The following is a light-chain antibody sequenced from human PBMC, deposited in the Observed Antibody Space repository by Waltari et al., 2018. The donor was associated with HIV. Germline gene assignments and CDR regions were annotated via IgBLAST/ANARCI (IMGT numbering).Light chain of an antibody. V-gene: IGLV1-44*01. CDR1: SSNIGSNT. CDR2: SNN. J-gene: IGLJ2*01. Sequence: QSVLTQPPSASGTPGQRVTISCSGSSSNIGSNTVNWYQQLPGTAPKLLICSNNQRPSGVPCRFSGSKSGTSASLSISGLHSEDEADYYCAAWDDSLNGPVVFGGGTKLTVL. CDR3: AAWDDSLNGPVV.